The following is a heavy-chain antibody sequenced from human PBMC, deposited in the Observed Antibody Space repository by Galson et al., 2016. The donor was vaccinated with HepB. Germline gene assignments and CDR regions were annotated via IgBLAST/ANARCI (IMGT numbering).Heavy chain of an antibody. D-gene: IGHD2-21*02. CDR2: ISAPPFGSNT. J-gene: IGHJ4*02. Sequence: SLRLSCAASGFTFAAYAMTWVRQAPGKGLEWVSSISAPPFGSNTYYADSVKGRFTITRDNSKNTLYLEMNSLRAEDTAVYYCAKGGLCGGDCQRPPDWGRGTLVTVST. CDR3: AKGGLCGGDCQRPPD. V-gene: IGHV3-23*01. CDR1: GFTFAAYA.